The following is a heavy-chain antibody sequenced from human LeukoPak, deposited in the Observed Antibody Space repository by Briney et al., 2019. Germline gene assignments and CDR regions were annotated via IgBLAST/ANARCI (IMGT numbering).Heavy chain of an antibody. Sequence: PSETLSLTCTVSGGSISSTDYYWSWIRQHPGKGLEWIGYIYYSGSTYYNPSLKSRVTISVDTSKNQFSLKLSSVTAADTAVYYCARDGLGFFDYWGQGTLVTVSS. CDR2: IYYSGST. V-gene: IGHV4-31*03. CDR1: GGSISSTDYY. J-gene: IGHJ4*02. D-gene: IGHD7-27*01. CDR3: ARDGLGFFDY.